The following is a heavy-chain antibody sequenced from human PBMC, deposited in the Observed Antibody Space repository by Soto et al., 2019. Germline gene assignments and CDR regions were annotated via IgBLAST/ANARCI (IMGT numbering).Heavy chain of an antibody. CDR2: ISGSGGST. J-gene: IGHJ4*02. CDR3: AKGDRDIYSSSWSSDY. V-gene: IGHV3-23*01. CDR1: GFTFSSDA. Sequence: EVQLLESGGGLVQPGGSLRLSCAASGFTFSSDAMSWVRQAPGKGLEWVSAISGSGGSTYYADSVKGRFTISRDNSKNTLYLQMNSLRAEDTAVYYCAKGDRDIYSSSWSSDYWGQGTLVTVSS. D-gene: IGHD6-13*01.